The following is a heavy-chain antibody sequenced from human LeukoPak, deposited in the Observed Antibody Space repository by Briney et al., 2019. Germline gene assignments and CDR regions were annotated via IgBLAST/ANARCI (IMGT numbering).Heavy chain of an antibody. J-gene: IGHJ3*02. V-gene: IGHV3-23*01. CDR1: GFTFSSYA. D-gene: IGHD3-9*01. CDR2: ISGSGGST. Sequence: GGSLRLSCAASGFTFSSYAMSWVRQAPGKGLEWVSAISGSGGSTYYADSVKGRFTISRDNSKNTLYLQMNSLRAEDTAVYYCAKAYYDILTGYYAPDAFDIWGQGTMATVSS. CDR3: AKAYYDILTGYYAPDAFDI.